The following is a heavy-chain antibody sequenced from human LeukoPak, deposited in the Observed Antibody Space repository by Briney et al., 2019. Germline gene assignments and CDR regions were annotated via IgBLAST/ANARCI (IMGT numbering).Heavy chain of an antibody. D-gene: IGHD3-3*01. Sequence: SETLSLTCTVSGGSISSYYWSWIRQPPGKGPEWIGYIYYSGSTNYNPSLKSRVTISVDTSKSQFSLKLSSVTAADTAVYYCARSRDFWSGYYPRNWFDPWGQGTLVTVSS. CDR1: GGSISSYY. J-gene: IGHJ5*02. CDR3: ARSRDFWSGYYPRNWFDP. V-gene: IGHV4-59*01. CDR2: IYYSGST.